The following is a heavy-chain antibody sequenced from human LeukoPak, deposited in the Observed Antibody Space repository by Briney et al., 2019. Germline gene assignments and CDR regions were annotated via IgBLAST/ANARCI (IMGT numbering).Heavy chain of an antibody. CDR3: ARSATQYKLYYFDY. J-gene: IGHJ4*02. CDR2: IYYSGST. V-gene: IGHV4-59*11. D-gene: IGHD1-14*01. Sequence: SETLSLTCTVSGGSISSHYWSWIRQPPGKGLEWIGYIYYSGSTNYNPSLKSRVTISVDTSKNQFSQKLSSVTAADTAVYYCARSATQYKLYYFDYWGQGTLVTVSS. CDR1: GGSISSHY.